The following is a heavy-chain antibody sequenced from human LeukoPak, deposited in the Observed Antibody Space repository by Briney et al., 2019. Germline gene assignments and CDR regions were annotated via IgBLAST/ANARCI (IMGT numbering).Heavy chain of an antibody. V-gene: IGHV4-34*01. CDR2: IYHSGST. Sequence: PSETLSLTCAVYGGSFSGYYWSWIRQPPGKGLEWIGEIYHSGSTNYNPSLKSRVTISVDKSKNQFSLKLSSVTAADTAVYYCARQTRIAARPIDIWGQGTMVTVSS. CDR3: ARQTRIAARPIDI. J-gene: IGHJ3*02. CDR1: GGSFSGYY. D-gene: IGHD6-6*01.